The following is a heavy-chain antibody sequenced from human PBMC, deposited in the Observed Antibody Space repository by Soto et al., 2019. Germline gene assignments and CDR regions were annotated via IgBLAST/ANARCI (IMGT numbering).Heavy chain of an antibody. V-gene: IGHV4-59*01. CDR2: IYYNGDT. CDR3: ARDLRVGYSSGDRSAFAV. D-gene: IGHD5-18*01. Sequence: SETLSLTCTVSGASISSYYWSWIRQTPGMRLEWIGYIYYNGDTNYNPSLQSRVTMSLDRFKNHLSLRLNSVTAADTAIYYCARDLRVGYSSGDRSAFAVWGQGTMVTVSS. J-gene: IGHJ3*01. CDR1: GASISSYY.